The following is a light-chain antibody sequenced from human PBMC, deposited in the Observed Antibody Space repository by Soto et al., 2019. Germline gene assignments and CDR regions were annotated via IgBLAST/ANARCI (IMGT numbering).Light chain of an antibody. CDR1: SSDVGAYNF. Sequence: QSALTQPASVSGSPGQSITISCTGTSSDVGAYNFVSWYQQHPGKVPKLMIYEVSNRPSGVSNRFSGSKSGNTASLTISGLQVEDEADYYCSSYTSSSTYVFGTGTKLTVL. J-gene: IGLJ1*01. V-gene: IGLV2-14*01. CDR2: EVS. CDR3: SSYTSSSTYV.